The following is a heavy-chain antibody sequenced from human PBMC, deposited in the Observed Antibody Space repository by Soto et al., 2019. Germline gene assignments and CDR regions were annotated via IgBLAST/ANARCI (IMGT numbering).Heavy chain of an antibody. CDR3: ARAERAYYI. V-gene: IGHV4-61*01. Sequence: SETLSLTCTVSGGSVSSGSYYWSWIRQPPGKGLEWIGYTYYSGSTNYNPSLNSRVTISVDTSKNQFSLKLSSVTAADTAVYYCARAERAYYIWGQGTMVTGSS. CDR1: GGSVSSGSYY. CDR2: TYYSGST. J-gene: IGHJ3*02.